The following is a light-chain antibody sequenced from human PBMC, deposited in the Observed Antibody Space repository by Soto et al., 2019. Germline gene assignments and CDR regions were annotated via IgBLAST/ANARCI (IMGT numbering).Light chain of an antibody. CDR3: QSYDSSLSGYVV. CDR1: SSNVGAGYD. V-gene: IGLV1-40*01. J-gene: IGLJ2*01. CDR2: ADS. Sequence: QSVLTQPPSVSGAPGQRVTISRTGSSSNVGAGYDVHWYQQLPGTAPKLLIYADSNRPSGVPDRFSGSKSGTSASLAITGLQAEDEADYYCQSYDSSLSGYVVFGGGTKLTVL.